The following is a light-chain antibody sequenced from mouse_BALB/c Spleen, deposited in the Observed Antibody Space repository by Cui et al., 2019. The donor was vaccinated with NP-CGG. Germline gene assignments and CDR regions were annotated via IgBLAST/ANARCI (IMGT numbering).Light chain of an antibody. J-gene: IGLJ1*01. Sequence: AVLTQLPALTTSAGETVTLTCRSSTGAVTTSNYAKWVQEKPDHLFTGLIGGTNNRAPGVPARFSGSLIGDKAALTITGAQTEDEAIYFCALWYSNHWVFGGGTKLTVL. CDR1: TGAVTTSNY. CDR3: ALWYSNHWV. CDR2: GTN. V-gene: IGLV1*01.